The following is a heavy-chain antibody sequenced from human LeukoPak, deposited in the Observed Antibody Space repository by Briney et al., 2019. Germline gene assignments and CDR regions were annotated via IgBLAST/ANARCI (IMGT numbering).Heavy chain of an antibody. CDR1: GYTFTSYG. CDR2: ISVYNGNT. V-gene: IGHV1-18*01. D-gene: IGHD4-17*01. CDR3: ARRVGDYFDY. Sequence: ASVKVSCKASGYTFTSYGITWVRQAPGQGLEWMGWISVYNGNTNYAQNLQGRVTMTTDTSTSTAYMELRSLRSDDTAVYYCARRVGDYFDYWGQGTLVTVSS. J-gene: IGHJ4*02.